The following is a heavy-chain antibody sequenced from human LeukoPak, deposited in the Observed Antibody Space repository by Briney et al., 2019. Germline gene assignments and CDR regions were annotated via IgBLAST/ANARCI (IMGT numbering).Heavy chain of an antibody. V-gene: IGHV3-33*06. CDR1: GFTFSSYG. CDR3: AKDSLTGDAFDI. D-gene: IGHD1-26*01. CDR2: IWYDGSNK. Sequence: GGSLRLSCAASGFTFSSYGMHWVRQAPGKGLEWVAVIWYDGSNKYYADSVKGRFTISRDNSKNTLYLQMNSLRAEDTAEYYCAKDSLTGDAFDIWGQGTMVTVSS. J-gene: IGHJ3*02.